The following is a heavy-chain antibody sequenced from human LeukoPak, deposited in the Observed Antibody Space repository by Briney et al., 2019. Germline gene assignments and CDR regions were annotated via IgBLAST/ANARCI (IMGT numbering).Heavy chain of an antibody. D-gene: IGHD3-22*01. Sequence: SETLSLTCTVSGGSISSGGYYWSWIRQHPGKGLEWIGYIYYSGSTYYNPSLKSRVTISVDTSKNQFSLKLSSVTAADTAVYYCARTGRSSGYSDWGQGTLVTVSS. J-gene: IGHJ1*01. CDR3: ARTGRSSGYSD. CDR2: IYYSGST. CDR1: GGSISSGGYY. V-gene: IGHV4-31*03.